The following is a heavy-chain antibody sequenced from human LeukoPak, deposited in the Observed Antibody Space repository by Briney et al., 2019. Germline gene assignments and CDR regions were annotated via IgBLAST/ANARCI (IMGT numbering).Heavy chain of an antibody. CDR3: ASYPSTVPGAFDI. D-gene: IGHD4-11*01. CDR1: GGTFSSYA. V-gene: IGHV1-69*13. J-gene: IGHJ3*02. Sequence: SVKVSCKASGGTFSSYAISWVRQAPGQGLEWMGGIIPIFGTANYAQKFQGRVTITADESTSTAYMELSSLRSEDTAVYYRASYPSTVPGAFDIWGQGTMVTVSS. CDR2: IIPIFGTA.